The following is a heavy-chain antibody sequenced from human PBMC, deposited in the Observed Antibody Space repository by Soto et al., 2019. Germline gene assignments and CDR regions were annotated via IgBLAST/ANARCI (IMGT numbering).Heavy chain of an antibody. D-gene: IGHD2-2*02. Sequence: ASAKVSCKAPGYTFTSYGISWVRQAPGQGLEWVGWISAYNGNTNYAQKLQGRVTMTTDTSTSTAYMELRSLRSDDTAVYYCARDLSKSPVPVAITYYYYGMDVWGQGTTVTVSS. V-gene: IGHV1-18*01. J-gene: IGHJ6*02. CDR3: ARDLSKSPVPVAITYYYYGMDV. CDR2: ISAYNGNT. CDR1: GYTFTSYG.